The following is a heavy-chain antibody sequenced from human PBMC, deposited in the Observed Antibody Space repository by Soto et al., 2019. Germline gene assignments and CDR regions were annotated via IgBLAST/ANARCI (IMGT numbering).Heavy chain of an antibody. CDR2: IRDKDNNYAT. CDR3: TRQTELGIKSFDY. J-gene: IGHJ4*02. CDR1: EFTFSGSA. D-gene: IGHD1-7*01. Sequence: GGSLRLSCVASEFTFSGSAMHWVRQASGKGLEWVGRIRDKDNNYATDYAASVKGRFTISRDDSKNTAYLQMNSLKTEDTAVYYCTRQTELGIKSFDYWCQGTLVTVSS. V-gene: IGHV3-73*01.